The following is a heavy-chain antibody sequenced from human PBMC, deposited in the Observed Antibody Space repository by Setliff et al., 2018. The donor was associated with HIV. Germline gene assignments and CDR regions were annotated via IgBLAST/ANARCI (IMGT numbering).Heavy chain of an antibody. CDR1: GFTFSTYS. D-gene: IGHD3-22*01. CDR2: ITGSSGTI. CDR3: ARNYHDSSGYYTYYYYYMDV. J-gene: IGHJ6*03. Sequence: GESLKISCAASGFTFSTYSMNWVRQAPGKGLEWVSYITGSSGTIYYADSVKGRFTISRDNAKNPLYLQMNSLRAEDTAVYYCARNYHDSSGYYTYYYYYMDVWGRGTTVTVSS. V-gene: IGHV3-48*01.